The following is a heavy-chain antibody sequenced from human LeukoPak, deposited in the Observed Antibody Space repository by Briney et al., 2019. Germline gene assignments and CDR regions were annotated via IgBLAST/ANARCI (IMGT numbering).Heavy chain of an antibody. CDR2: IYASGST. D-gene: IGHD1-7*01. CDR1: GGSIYNYY. Sequence: SETLSLTCTVSGGSIYNYYWSWIRQPPGKGLEWVGYIYASGSTKFNPALKTRVTISVDTSKNQFSLKLRSVTAADTATYYCARHDSNYVGYFGSWGQGTLVAVSS. V-gene: IGHV4-4*09. CDR3: ARHDSNYVGYFGS. J-gene: IGHJ4*02.